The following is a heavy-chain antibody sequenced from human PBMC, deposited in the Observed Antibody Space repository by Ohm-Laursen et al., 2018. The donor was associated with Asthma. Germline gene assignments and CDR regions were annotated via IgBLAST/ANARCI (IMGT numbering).Heavy chain of an antibody. D-gene: IGHD2-21*02. Sequence: SSVKVSCNASGYTFTSYYMHWVRQAPGQGLEWMGIINPSGGSTSYAQKFQGRVTMTRDTSTSTVYMELSSLRSEDTAVYYCARGDGRGGFDYWGQGTLVTVSS. CDR2: INPSGGST. CDR3: ARGDGRGGFDY. CDR1: GYTFTSYY. V-gene: IGHV1-46*03. J-gene: IGHJ4*02.